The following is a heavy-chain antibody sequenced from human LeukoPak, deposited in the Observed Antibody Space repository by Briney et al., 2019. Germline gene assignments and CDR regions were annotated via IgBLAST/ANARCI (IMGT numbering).Heavy chain of an antibody. CDR2: ISWSSGNI. CDR1: GFSLDDYA. J-gene: IGHJ4*02. Sequence: GGSLRLSCAASGFSLDDYAMHWVRQAPGKGLEWVSGISWSSGNIGYADSVKGRFTISRDNAKNSLYVQMNSLRAEDTALYYCGKGDSSAIHHIDHWGQGTLVTVSS. D-gene: IGHD3-22*01. CDR3: GKGDSSAIHHIDH. V-gene: IGHV3-9*01.